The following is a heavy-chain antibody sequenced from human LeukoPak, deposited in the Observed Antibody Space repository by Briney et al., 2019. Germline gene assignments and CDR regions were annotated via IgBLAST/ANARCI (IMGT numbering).Heavy chain of an antibody. CDR1: GLTFSSYA. D-gene: IGHD1-26*01. CDR2: ISGSGGST. Sequence: GGSLRLSCAASGLTFSSYAMSWVRQAPGKGLEWVSGISGSGGSTYYADSVKGRFTISRDNSKNTLYLQMHSLRAEDTAVYYCAKDQYSGSPYYFDSWGQGTLVTVSS. J-gene: IGHJ4*02. V-gene: IGHV3-23*01. CDR3: AKDQYSGSPYYFDS.